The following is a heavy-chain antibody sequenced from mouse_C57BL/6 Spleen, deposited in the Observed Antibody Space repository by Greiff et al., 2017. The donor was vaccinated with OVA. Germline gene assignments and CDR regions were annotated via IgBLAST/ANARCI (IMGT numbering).Heavy chain of an antibody. CDR3: ARERGVTTMYFDV. J-gene: IGHJ1*03. D-gene: IGHD2-2*01. Sequence: EVKLQESGPGLVKPSQSLSLTCSVTGYSITSGYYWNWIRQFPGNKLEWMGYISYDGSNNYNPSLKNRISITRDTSKSQFFLKLNSLTTEDTATYYCARERGVTTMYFDVWGTGTTVTVSS. CDR1: GYSITSGYY. CDR2: ISYDGSN. V-gene: IGHV3-6*01.